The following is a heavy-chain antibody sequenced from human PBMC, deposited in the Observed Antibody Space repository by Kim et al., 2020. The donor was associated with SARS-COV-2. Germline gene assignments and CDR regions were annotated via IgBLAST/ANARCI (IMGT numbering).Heavy chain of an antibody. CDR3: AKSPNSYGARSTYYYYGMDV. V-gene: IGHV3-23*01. CDR1: GFTFSSYA. Sequence: GGSLRLSCAASGFTFSSYAMSWVRQAPGKGLEWVSAISGSGGSTYYADSVKGRFTISRDNSKNTLYLQMNSLRAEDTAVYYCAKSPNSYGARSTYYYYGMDVWGQGTTVTVSS. CDR2: ISGSGGST. D-gene: IGHD4-17*01. J-gene: IGHJ6*02.